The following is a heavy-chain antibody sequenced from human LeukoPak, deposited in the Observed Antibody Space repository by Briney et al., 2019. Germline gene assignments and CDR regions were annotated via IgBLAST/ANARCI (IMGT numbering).Heavy chain of an antibody. CDR3: ARTTMVRGTYYMDV. CDR2: IYYSGYT. J-gene: IGHJ6*03. D-gene: IGHD3-10*01. V-gene: IGHV4-59*01. Sequence: KSSETLSLTCTVSGGSISSYYWSWIRQPPGKGLEWIGYIYYSGYTNYNPSLKSRVTISVDTSKNQFSLKLSSVTAADTAVYYCARTTMVRGTYYMDVWGKGTTVTISS. CDR1: GGSISSYY.